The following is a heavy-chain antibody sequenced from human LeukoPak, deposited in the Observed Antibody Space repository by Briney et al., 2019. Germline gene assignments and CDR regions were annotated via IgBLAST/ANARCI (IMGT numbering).Heavy chain of an antibody. D-gene: IGHD1-14*01. V-gene: IGHV3-23*01. CDR3: ARSPTNAWHNFDY. CDR1: GFTFSNYA. Sequence: GGSLRLSCAASGFTFSNYAVSWVRQAPGKGLEWVSAISGSGGSTNYAASVKGRFTISRDNSKNTVSLQMNSLRSDDTAVYFCARSPTNAWHNFDYWGQGTLVTVSS. J-gene: IGHJ4*02. CDR2: ISGSGGST.